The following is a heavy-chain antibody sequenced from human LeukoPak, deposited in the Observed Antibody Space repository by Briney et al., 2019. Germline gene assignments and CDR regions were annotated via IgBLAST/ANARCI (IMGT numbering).Heavy chain of an antibody. J-gene: IGHJ4*02. Sequence: GASVKVSCKASGGTFSSYAISWVRQAPGQGLELMGGIIPIFGTANYAQKFQGRVTITADESTSTAYMELSSLRSEDTAVYYCASDDGCSGGSCYSDYWGQGTLVTVSS. V-gene: IGHV1-69*13. CDR1: GGTFSSYA. CDR2: IIPIFGTA. D-gene: IGHD2-15*01. CDR3: ASDDGCSGGSCYSDY.